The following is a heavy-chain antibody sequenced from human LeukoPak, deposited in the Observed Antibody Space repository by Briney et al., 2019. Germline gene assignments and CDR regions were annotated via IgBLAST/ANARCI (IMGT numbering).Heavy chain of an antibody. CDR2: IWYDGSTK. J-gene: IGHJ4*02. V-gene: IGHV3-33*06. Sequence: GGSLRLSCAASGFTVSSNYMSWVRQAPGKGLEWVAVIWYDGSTKYYADSVKGRFTISRDNSKNTLYLQMNSLRAEDTAVYYCAKDGKLSLPRDYYDSSGYYYLFDYWGQGTLVTVSS. D-gene: IGHD3-22*01. CDR1: GFTVSSNY. CDR3: AKDGKLSLPRDYYDSSGYYYLFDY.